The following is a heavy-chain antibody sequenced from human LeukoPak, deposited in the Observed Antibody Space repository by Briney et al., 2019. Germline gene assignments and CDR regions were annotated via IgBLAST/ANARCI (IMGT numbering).Heavy chain of an antibody. CDR1: GGSISSGDYY. J-gene: IGHJ4*02. CDR3: ASLYGSGVNYFHY. Sequence: SETLSLTCTVSGGSISSGDYYRSWIRQPPGKGLEWIGYIYYSGSTYYNPSLKSRVTLSVDTSKNQFSLNLNSVTAADTAVYYCASLYGSGVNYFHYWGQGTLVTVSS. V-gene: IGHV4-30-4*01. CDR2: IYYSGST. D-gene: IGHD3-10*01.